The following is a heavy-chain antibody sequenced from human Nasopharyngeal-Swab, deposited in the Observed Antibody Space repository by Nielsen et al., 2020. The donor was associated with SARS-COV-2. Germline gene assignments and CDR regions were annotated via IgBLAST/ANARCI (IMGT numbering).Heavy chain of an antibody. CDR1: GGSFSGYY. CDR2: INHSGST. Sequence: SETLSLTCAVYGGSFSGYYWSWIRQPPGKGLEWIGEINHSGSTYYSPFLKSRVTISVDTSNNQFSLRLSSVTAADTAVYYCARGSYSASSDGEKYYYHGMDVWGQGTTVTVSS. J-gene: IGHJ6*02. D-gene: IGHD6-6*01. CDR3: ARGSYSASSDGEKYYYHGMDV. V-gene: IGHV4-34*01.